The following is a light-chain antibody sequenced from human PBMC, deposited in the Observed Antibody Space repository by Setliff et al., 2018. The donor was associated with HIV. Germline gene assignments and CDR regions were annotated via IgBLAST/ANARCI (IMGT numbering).Light chain of an antibody. V-gene: IGLV3-21*04. CDR3: QVWDSSSDHPGYV. Sequence: SYELTQPPSVSVAPGKTARITCGGNNIGSKSVHWYQQKPGQAPVLVIYYDSDRPSGIPERFSGSNSGNTAALTISWVVAGDEADYYCQVWDSSSDHPGYVFGTGTKVTVL. CDR2: YDS. CDR1: NIGSKS. J-gene: IGLJ1*01.